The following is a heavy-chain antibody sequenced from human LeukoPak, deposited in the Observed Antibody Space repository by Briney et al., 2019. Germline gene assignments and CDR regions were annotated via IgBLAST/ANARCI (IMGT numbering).Heavy chain of an antibody. CDR3: ARGLRITIFGVVTGGYFDY. J-gene: IGHJ4*02. V-gene: IGHV4-34*01. Sequence: SETLSLTCAVYGGSFSGYYWSWIRQPPGKGLEWIGEINHSGSTNYNPSLKSRVTISVDTSKNQFSVKLSSVTAADTAVYYCARGLRITIFGVVTGGYFDYWGQGTLVTVSS. CDR2: INHSGST. CDR1: GGSFSGYY. D-gene: IGHD3-3*01.